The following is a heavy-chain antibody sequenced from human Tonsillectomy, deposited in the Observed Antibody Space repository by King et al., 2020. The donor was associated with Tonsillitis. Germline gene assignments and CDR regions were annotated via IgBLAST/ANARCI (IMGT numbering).Heavy chain of an antibody. Sequence: QLQESGPGLVKPSETLSLTCTVSGGSISSYYWSWIRQPPGKGLEWIGYIYYSGSTIYNPSLKSRVTISVDTSKNQFSLKLSSVTAADTAVYYCARGGPFGELIDYFDYWGQGTLVTVSS. J-gene: IGHJ4*02. CDR3: ARGGPFGELIDYFDY. D-gene: IGHD3-10*01. V-gene: IGHV4-59*01. CDR1: GGSISSYY. CDR2: IYYSGST.